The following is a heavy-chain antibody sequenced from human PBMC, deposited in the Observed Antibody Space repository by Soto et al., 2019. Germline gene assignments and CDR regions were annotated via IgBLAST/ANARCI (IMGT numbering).Heavy chain of an antibody. V-gene: IGHV1-69*13. CDR3: ARSTWPTDY. Sequence: SVKVSCKASGGTFSNYGISWVRQAPGQGLEWMGGIIPVFATPNYAQKFQGRVTITADESTSTAYMELSSLRSEDTAVYYCARSTWPTDYWGQGTLVTVSS. CDR2: IIPVFATP. CDR1: GGTFSNYG. J-gene: IGHJ4*02.